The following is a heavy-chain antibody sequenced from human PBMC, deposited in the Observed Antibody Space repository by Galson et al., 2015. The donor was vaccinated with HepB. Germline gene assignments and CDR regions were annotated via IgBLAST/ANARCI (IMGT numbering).Heavy chain of an antibody. D-gene: IGHD3-3*01. J-gene: IGHJ6*02. CDR3: AKGRDDFWSGYPEDGMDV. CDR1: GFTFSSYA. CDR2: ISYDGSNK. Sequence: SLRLSCAASGFTFSSYAMHWVRQAPGKGLEWVAVISYDGSNKYYADSVKGRFTISRDNSKNTLYLQMNSLRAEDTAVYYCAKGRDDFWSGYPEDGMDVWGQGTTVTVSS. V-gene: IGHV3-30*04.